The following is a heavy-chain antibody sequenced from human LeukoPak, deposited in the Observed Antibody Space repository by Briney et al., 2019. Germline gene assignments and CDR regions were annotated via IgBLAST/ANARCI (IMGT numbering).Heavy chain of an antibody. CDR2: ITTSSTTT. Sequence: PGGSLRLSCAASGFTFSNYNMNWVRQAPGKGLEWVSYITTSSTTTYYADSVKGRFTISRDNAKNSLYLLMNSLRAEDTAVYYCARDFAGYDFWGQGTLVTVSS. D-gene: IGHD5-12*01. V-gene: IGHV3-48*04. J-gene: IGHJ4*02. CDR3: ARDFAGYDF. CDR1: GFTFSNYN.